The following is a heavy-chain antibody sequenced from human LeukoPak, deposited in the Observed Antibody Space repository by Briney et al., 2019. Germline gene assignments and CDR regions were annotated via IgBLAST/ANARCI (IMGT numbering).Heavy chain of an antibody. Sequence: GSLRLSCAASGFTFSSLSVKWVGQAAGEGLGWVSSIITSRSYIYYADSEKGRFTISRDNAENSLYLQMNSLRAEDTAVYYCAKKNSGWDLNFFDYWGQGTLVTVSS. J-gene: IGHJ4*02. V-gene: IGHV3-21*01. D-gene: IGHD6-19*01. CDR2: IITSRSYI. CDR3: AKKNSGWDLNFFDY. CDR1: GFTFSSLS.